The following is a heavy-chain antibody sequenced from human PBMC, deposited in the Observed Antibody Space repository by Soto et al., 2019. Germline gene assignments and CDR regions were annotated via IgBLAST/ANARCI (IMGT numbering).Heavy chain of an antibody. Sequence: NPSETMSLTCTVSGGSISSGTYYWSWIRQHPGRGLEWIGFIYYNGNAFYNPSLKSRVAISLDTSKNQFSLKLSSLTAADTAVYFCARGELGWDFWGQGTLVTVSS. V-gene: IGHV4-31*03. D-gene: IGHD1-7*01. J-gene: IGHJ4*02. CDR1: GGSISSGTYY. CDR2: IYYNGNA. CDR3: ARGELGWDF.